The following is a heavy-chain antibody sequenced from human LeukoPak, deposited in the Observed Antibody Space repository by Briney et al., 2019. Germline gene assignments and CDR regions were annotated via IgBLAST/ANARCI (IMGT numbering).Heavy chain of an antibody. D-gene: IGHD3-22*01. CDR1: GFTFSSYA. V-gene: IGHV3-23*01. CDR3: ARDSRGDYYDTSGF. CDR2: ISAGGGTT. Sequence: PGGSLRLSCAASGFTFSSYAMSWVRQAPGKGLQWVSVISAGGGTTHYADSVKGRFIISRDNSKSTLFMQMNSLRVEGTALYFCARDSRGDYYDTSGFWGQGTLVTVS. J-gene: IGHJ4*02.